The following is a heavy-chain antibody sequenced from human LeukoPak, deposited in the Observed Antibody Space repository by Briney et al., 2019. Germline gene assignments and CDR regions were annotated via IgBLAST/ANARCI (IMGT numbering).Heavy chain of an antibody. CDR2: ICYSGST. CDR1: GGSISTYY. V-gene: IGHV4-59*01. CDR3: ARKPRGAAAGFDY. D-gene: IGHD6-13*01. Sequence: PSETLSLTCTVSGGSISTYYWSWIRQPPGKGLVWIGYICYSGSTNYNPPLKSRVTISVDTSTNHFSLKLSSVTAADRAVYYCARKPRGAAAGFDYWGQGTLVTLSS. J-gene: IGHJ4*02.